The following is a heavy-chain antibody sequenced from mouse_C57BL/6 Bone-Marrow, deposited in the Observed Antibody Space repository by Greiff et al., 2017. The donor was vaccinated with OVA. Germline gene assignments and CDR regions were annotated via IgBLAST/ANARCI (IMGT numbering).Heavy chain of an antibody. D-gene: IGHD1-1*01. J-gene: IGHJ1*03. CDR1: GFTFNTYA. CDR2: IRSKSSNYAT. Sequence: EVQVVESGGGLVQPKGSLKLSCAASGFTFNTYAMHWVRQAPGKGLEWVARIRSKSSNYATYYADSVKDRFTISRDDSQSMLYLQMNNLKTEDTAMYYCVREEGITTVVASYWYFDVWGTGTTVTVSS. CDR3: VREEGITTVVASYWYFDV. V-gene: IGHV10-3*01.